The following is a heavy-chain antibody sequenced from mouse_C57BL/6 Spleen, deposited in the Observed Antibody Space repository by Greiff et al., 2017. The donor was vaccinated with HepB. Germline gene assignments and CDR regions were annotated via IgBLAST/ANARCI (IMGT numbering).Heavy chain of an antibody. J-gene: IGHJ3*01. Sequence: QVQLKQPGTELVKPGASVKLSCKASGYTFTSYWMHWVKQRPGQGLEWIGNINPSNGGTNYNEKFKSKATLTVDKSSSTAYMQLSSLTSEDSAVYYCARVGYDYDLSWFAYWGQGTLVTVSA. CDR3: ARVGYDYDLSWFAY. CDR2: INPSNGGT. D-gene: IGHD2-4*01. V-gene: IGHV1-53*01. CDR1: GYTFTSYW.